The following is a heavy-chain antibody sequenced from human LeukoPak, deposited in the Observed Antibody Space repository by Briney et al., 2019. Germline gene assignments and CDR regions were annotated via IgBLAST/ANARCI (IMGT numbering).Heavy chain of an antibody. D-gene: IGHD2-2*01. J-gene: IGHJ6*02. V-gene: IGHV3-30*18. CDR1: GFTFSSYG. Sequence: SGGSLRLSCAASGFTFSSYGMHWVRQAPGKGLEWVAVISYDGSNKYYADSVEGRFTISRDNSKNTLYLQMNSLRAEDTAVYYCAKALEGYCSSTSCPGGDGMDVWGQGTTVTVSS. CDR2: ISYDGSNK. CDR3: AKALEGYCSSTSCPGGDGMDV.